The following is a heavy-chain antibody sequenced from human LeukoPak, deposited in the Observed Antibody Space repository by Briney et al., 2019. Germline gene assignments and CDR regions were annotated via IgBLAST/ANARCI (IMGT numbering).Heavy chain of an antibody. CDR1: GGSISSSSYY. Sequence: SETLSLTCTVSGGSISSSSYYWGWIRQPPGKGLEWIGSIYYSGSTYYNPSLKSRVTISVDTSKNQFSLKLSSVTAADTAVYYCAREFLYGSSPTYYFDYWGQGTLVTVSS. CDR2: IYYSGST. V-gene: IGHV4-39*02. CDR3: AREFLYGSSPTYYFDY. D-gene: IGHD3-10*01. J-gene: IGHJ4*02.